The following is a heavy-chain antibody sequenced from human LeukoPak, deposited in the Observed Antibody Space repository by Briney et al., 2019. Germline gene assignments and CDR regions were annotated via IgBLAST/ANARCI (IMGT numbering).Heavy chain of an antibody. CDR2: IISSSSYI. CDR1: GFSLSIYS. D-gene: IGHD3-16*01. Sequence: RGSLRLSCAAPGFSLSIYSTNCVRPAPGKGRGWVSSIISSSSYIYYADSVKGRFPISRDNAKTSLYLQMNSLRAEDTAVYYCARDLRTGRAYYYYYGMDVSGQGTTVTVSS. V-gene: IGHV3-21*01. J-gene: IGHJ6*02. CDR3: ARDLRTGRAYYYYYGMDV.